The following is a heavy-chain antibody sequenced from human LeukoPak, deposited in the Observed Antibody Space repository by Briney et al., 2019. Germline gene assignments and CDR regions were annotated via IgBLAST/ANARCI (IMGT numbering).Heavy chain of an antibody. CDR1: GGTSSSYA. CDR3: AREAIRLRLGELSLLGYFDY. J-gene: IGHJ4*02. CDR2: IIPILGIA. Sequence: SVKVSCKASGGTSSSYAISWVRQAPGQGLEWMGRIIPILGIANYAQKFQGRVTTTADKSTSTAYMELSSLRSEDTAVYYCAREAIRLRLGELSLLGYFDYWGQGTLVTVSS. D-gene: IGHD3-16*02. V-gene: IGHV1-69*04.